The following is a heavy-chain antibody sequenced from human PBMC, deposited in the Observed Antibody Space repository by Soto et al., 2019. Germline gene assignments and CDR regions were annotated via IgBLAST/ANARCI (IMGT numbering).Heavy chain of an antibody. J-gene: IGHJ4*02. D-gene: IGHD6-19*01. Sequence: PSAPLSLTCAVHGGSFRGYYWSWILQRPGNGLEGIGDITHSGSTNSNPSLKSRVTISVDTSKNQFSRRLSSVTAADTAVYYGASHPQVAVAGTAAGRYWYDSDDWGQGTLVTDSA. CDR2: ITHSGST. CDR1: GGSFRGYY. CDR3: ASHPQVAVAGTAAGRYWYDSDD. V-gene: IGHV4-34*01.